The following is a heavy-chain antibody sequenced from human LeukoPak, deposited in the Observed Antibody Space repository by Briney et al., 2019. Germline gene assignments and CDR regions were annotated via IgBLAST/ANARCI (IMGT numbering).Heavy chain of an antibody. J-gene: IGHJ5*02. V-gene: IGHV1-69*06. CDR2: IIPIFGAA. D-gene: IGHD3-10*01. CDR1: GGTFSSYA. Sequence: GSSVKVSCKASGGTFSSYAISWVRQAPGQGLEWMGGIIPIFGAANYAQKFQGRVTITADKSTSTAYMELSSLRSEDTAVYYCARGLPKLPQNNPHYYGSGRPGYWFDPWGQGTLVTVSS. CDR3: ARGLPKLPQNNPHYYGSGRPGYWFDP.